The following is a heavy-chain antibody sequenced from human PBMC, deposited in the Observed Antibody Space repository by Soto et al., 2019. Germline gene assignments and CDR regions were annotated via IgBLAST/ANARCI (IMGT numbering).Heavy chain of an antibody. J-gene: IGHJ5*01. CDR2: MSPNSGNT. CDR3: ARGPPNWGFDS. CDR1: GYTFTSYD. V-gene: IGHV1-8*01. Sequence: QVQLVQSGAEVKKPGASVKVSCKPSGYTFTSYDINWVRQAPGQGLEWMGWMSPNSGNTGYAQKFQGRVTMTRSTAISTDYMELSSLRSEDTAVYYCARGPPNWGFDSWGQGTLVIVSS. D-gene: IGHD7-27*01.